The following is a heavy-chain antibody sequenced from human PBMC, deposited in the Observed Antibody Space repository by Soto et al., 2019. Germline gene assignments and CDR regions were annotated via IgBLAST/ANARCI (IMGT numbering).Heavy chain of an antibody. CDR2: INAGNGNT. Sequence: QVQLVQSGAEVKKPGASVKVSCKASGYTFTSYAMHWVRQAPGQRLEWMGWINAGNGNTKYSQKFQGRVTITRDTSASTAYMELSSLRSEDTAVYYCARDHGSGSYYNGWFDPWGQGTLVTVSS. CDR1: GYTFTSYA. J-gene: IGHJ5*02. CDR3: ARDHGSGSYYNGWFDP. D-gene: IGHD3-10*01. V-gene: IGHV1-3*01.